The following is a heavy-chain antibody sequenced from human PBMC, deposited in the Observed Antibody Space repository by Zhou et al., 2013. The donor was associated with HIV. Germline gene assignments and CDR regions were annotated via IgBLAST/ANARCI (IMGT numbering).Heavy chain of an antibody. Sequence: QVQLVQSGAEVKKPGSSVKVSCKASGGTFSSYAISWVRQAPGQGLEWMGRIIPILGIANYAQKFQGRVTITADKSTSTAYMELSSLRSEDTAVYYCASPFPGDDPYYFDYWGQGTLVTVSS. D-gene: IGHD4-17*01. CDR1: GGTFSSYA. V-gene: IGHV1-69*04. J-gene: IGHJ4*02. CDR2: IIPILGIA. CDR3: ASPFPGDDPYYFDY.